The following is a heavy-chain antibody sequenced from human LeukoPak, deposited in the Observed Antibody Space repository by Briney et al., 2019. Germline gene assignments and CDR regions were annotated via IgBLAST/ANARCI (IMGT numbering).Heavy chain of an antibody. V-gene: IGHV3-33*01. CDR3: ARDMQNYYDSSGYIGYFDY. D-gene: IGHD3-22*01. CDR1: GFTFSSYG. J-gene: IGHJ4*02. Sequence: PGRSLRLSCAASGFTFSSYGMHWVRQAPGKGLEWVAVIWYDGSNKYCADSVKGRFTISRDNSKNTLYLQMNSLRAEDTAVYYCARDMQNYYDSSGYIGYFDYWGQGTLVTVSS. CDR2: IWYDGSNK.